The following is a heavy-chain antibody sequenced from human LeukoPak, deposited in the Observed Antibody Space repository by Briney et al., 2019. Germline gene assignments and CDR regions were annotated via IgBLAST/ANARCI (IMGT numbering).Heavy chain of an antibody. V-gene: IGHV3-48*03. CDR2: ISSSGSII. Sequence: GGSLRLSCAASGFTFSSYEMSWVRQAPGKGLEWVSYISSSGSIIDNADSVKGRFTISRDNAKNSLYLQMNSLRAEDTAVYYCASYGDYNDAFDIWGQGTMVTVSS. D-gene: IGHD4-17*01. CDR1: GFTFSSYE. CDR3: ASYGDYNDAFDI. J-gene: IGHJ3*02.